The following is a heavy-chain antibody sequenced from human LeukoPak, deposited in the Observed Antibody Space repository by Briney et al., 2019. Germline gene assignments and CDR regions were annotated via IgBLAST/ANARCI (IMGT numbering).Heavy chain of an antibody. Sequence: SETLSLTCADSGDSISYESYYWNWIRQAPGKGPEWIGNIYRGRTRLNPSYTSRVAISVDMSKSQVSLSLTSVTAADTAIYYCAGEGEYGQSYSWGQGVLVVVSA. J-gene: IGHJ5*02. D-gene: IGHD4-17*01. CDR2: IYRGRT. CDR1: GDSISYESYY. CDR3: AGEGEYGQSYS. V-gene: IGHV4-30-2*01.